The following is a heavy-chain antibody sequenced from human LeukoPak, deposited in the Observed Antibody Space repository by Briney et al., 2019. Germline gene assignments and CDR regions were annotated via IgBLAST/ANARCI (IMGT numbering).Heavy chain of an antibody. D-gene: IGHD6-19*01. CDR1: GYTFTSYG. J-gene: IGHJ4*02. CDR2: ISAYNGNT. CDR3: ARDKEKAVAGTVY. V-gene: IGHV1-18*01. Sequence: DSVKVSCKASGYTFTSYGISWVRQAPGQGLEWMAWISAYNGNTDYAQNLRGRVTMTTDTSTSTAYMELRSLRSDDTAVYYCARDKEKAVAGTVYWGQGTLVTVSS.